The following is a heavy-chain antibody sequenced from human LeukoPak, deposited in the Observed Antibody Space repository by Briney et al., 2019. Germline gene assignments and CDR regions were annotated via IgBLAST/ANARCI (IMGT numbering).Heavy chain of an antibody. CDR2: IYYSGST. Sequence: SETLSLTCTVSGGSISSGGYYWSWIRQHPGKGLEWIGYIYYSGSTYYNPSLKSRVTISVDTSKNQFSLKLSSVTAADTAVYYCARDRTLWFGESPHYYGMDVWGQGTTVTVSS. V-gene: IGHV4-31*03. J-gene: IGHJ6*02. D-gene: IGHD3-10*01. CDR1: GGSISSGGYY. CDR3: ARDRTLWFGESPHYYGMDV.